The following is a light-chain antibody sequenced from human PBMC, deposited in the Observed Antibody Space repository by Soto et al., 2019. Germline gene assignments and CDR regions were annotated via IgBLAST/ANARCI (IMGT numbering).Light chain of an antibody. CDR3: QTWGTGILV. V-gene: IGLV4-69*01. CDR1: SGHSSYA. J-gene: IGLJ3*02. CDR2: LNSDGSH. Sequence: QPVLTQSPSASASLGASVKLTCTLSSGHSSYAIAWHQQQPEKGPRYLMKLNSDGSHSKGDGIPDRFSGSSSGAERYLTISSLXXXXEAXYYCQTWGTGILVFGGGTQLTVL.